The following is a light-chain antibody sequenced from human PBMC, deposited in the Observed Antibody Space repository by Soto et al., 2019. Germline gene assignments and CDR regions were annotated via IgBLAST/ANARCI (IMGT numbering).Light chain of an antibody. CDR1: QSVSSSY. V-gene: IGKV3-20*01. J-gene: IGKJ4*01. CDR2: GAS. CDR3: QQYRSSPT. Sequence: EIVLTQSPGTLSLSPGERATLSCRASQSVSSSYLAWYQQKPGQAPRLLLYGASSSATGIPDRFSCSGSGTDFTLTISRLGPEDFAVYYCQQYRSSPTFGGGTKVEIK.